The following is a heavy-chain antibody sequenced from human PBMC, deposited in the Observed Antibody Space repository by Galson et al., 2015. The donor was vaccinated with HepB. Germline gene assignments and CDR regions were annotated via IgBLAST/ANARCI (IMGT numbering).Heavy chain of an antibody. CDR1: GGSFSGYY. CDR3: ARDSGVVNSGARHHRHHYMDV. Sequence: ETLSLTCAVYGGSFSGYYWTWIRQPPGKGLEWIGEINHSGTAHYRPSLERRVTISVDTSKNQFSLKLRSVTAEETAVYYCARDSGVVNSGARHHRHHYMDVWGKGTTVTVSS. J-gene: IGHJ6*03. V-gene: IGHV4-34*01. D-gene: IGHD4-23*01. CDR2: INHSGTA.